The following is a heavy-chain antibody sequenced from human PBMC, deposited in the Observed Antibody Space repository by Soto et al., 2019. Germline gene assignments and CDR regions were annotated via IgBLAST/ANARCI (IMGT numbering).Heavy chain of an antibody. Sequence: PSETRSLTCAVYGGSFSGYYWSWIRQPPGKGLEWIGEINHSGSTNDNRSLKSRVTISVDTPKNQFSLMLSSVTAADTAVYYCARGLLAAAGTIRFDPWGQGTLVTVSS. J-gene: IGHJ5*02. D-gene: IGHD6-13*01. CDR3: ARGLLAAAGTIRFDP. V-gene: IGHV4-34*01. CDR1: GGSFSGYY. CDR2: INHSGST.